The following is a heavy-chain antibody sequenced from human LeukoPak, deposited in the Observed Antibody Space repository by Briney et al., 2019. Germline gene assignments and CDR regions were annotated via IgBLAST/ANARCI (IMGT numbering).Heavy chain of an antibody. Sequence: ASVKVSCTASGYISFDFYIYWVRQAPGQGLEWVGWINPNSGGTNSAQKFQGRVTLTRDTSITTAFMELNSLKSDDTAVYYCARGGEPKWELLYQDYWGQGTLVTVSS. CDR2: INPNSGGT. CDR3: ARGGEPKWELLYQDY. V-gene: IGHV1-2*02. J-gene: IGHJ4*02. D-gene: IGHD1-26*01. CDR1: GYISFDFY.